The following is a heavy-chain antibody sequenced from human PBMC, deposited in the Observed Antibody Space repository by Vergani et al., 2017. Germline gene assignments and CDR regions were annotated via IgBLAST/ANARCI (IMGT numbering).Heavy chain of an antibody. CDR3: ASDIVVVPAASGGFDP. Sequence: QVQLVQSGAEVKKPGASVKVSCEASGYTFTGYYMHWVRQAPGQGLEWMGWINPNSGGTNYAQKFQGRVTMTRDTSISTAYMELSRLRSDDTAVYYCASDIVVVPAASGGFDPWGQRTLVTVSS. J-gene: IGHJ5*02. V-gene: IGHV1-2*02. D-gene: IGHD2-2*01. CDR2: INPNSGGT. CDR1: GYTFTGYY.